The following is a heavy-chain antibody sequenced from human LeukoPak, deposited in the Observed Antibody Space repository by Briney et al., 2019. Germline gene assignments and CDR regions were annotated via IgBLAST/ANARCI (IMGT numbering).Heavy chain of an antibody. CDR2: IYYSGST. CDR1: GVSISSSSYY. CDR3: ARPTREAPTAMATKGYYYYMDV. Sequence: SETLSLTCTVSGVSISSSSYYWGWLRQPPGKGLEWIGSIYYSGSTYYNPSLKSRVTISVDTSKNQFSLKLSSVTAADAAVYYCARPTREAPTAMATKGYYYYMDVWGKGTTVTISS. J-gene: IGHJ6*03. D-gene: IGHD5-18*01. V-gene: IGHV4-39*01.